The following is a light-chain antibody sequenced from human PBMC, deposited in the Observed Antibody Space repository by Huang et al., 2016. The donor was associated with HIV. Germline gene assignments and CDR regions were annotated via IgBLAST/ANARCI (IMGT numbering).Light chain of an antibody. CDR3: QQFGTSPWT. Sequence: EIVLTQSPGTLSLSPGERATLSCRASQSVNSNYLALYQQKPGQAPRLLIYGTSSRATGIHDRFSGSGSGTDCTPTITRLEPEDFAVYYCQQFGTSPWTFGQGTKVDIK. J-gene: IGKJ1*01. CDR1: QSVNSNY. V-gene: IGKV3-20*01. CDR2: GTS.